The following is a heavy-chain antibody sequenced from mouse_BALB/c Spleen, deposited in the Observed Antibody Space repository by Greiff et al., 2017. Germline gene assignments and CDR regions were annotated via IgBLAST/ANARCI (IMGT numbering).Heavy chain of an antibody. D-gene: IGHD2-3*01. J-gene: IGHJ4*01. CDR2: IYPGDGDT. CDR1: GYAFSSYW. V-gene: IGHV1-80*01. CDR3: ARSGYSHAMDY. Sequence: VKLQESGAELVRPGSSVKISCKASGYAFSSYWMNWVKQRPGQGLEWIGQIYPGDGDTNYNGKFKGKATLTADKSSSTAYMQLSSLTSEDSAVYFCARSGYSHAMDYWGQGTSVTVSS.